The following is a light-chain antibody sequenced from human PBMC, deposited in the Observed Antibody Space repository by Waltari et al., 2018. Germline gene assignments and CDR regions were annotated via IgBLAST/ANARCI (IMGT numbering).Light chain of an antibody. Sequence: QSALTQPASVSGSPGQSITISCTGTSSDLGGYDYVAWDQQHPGKVPKLMIYDVTKRPQGVSDRFSGSKSGNTASLTISGLQADDEADYYCGSYTSSGTLLFGGGTTLTVL. V-gene: IGLV2-14*01. CDR1: SSDLGGYDY. J-gene: IGLJ3*02. CDR2: DVT. CDR3: GSYTSSGTLL.